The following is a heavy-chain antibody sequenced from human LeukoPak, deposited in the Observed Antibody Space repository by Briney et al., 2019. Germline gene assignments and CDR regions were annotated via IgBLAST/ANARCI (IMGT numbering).Heavy chain of an antibody. V-gene: IGHV3-23*01. J-gene: IGHJ4*02. Sequence: GGSLRLSCAASGFTFSSYWMPWVRQAPGKGLEWVSAISGSGGSTYYADSVKGRFTISRDNSKNTLYLQMNSLRAEDTAVYYCAKHGTSITPNLDYWGQGTLVTVSS. CDR3: AKHGTSITPNLDY. CDR1: GFTFSSYW. D-gene: IGHD3-3*01. CDR2: ISGSGGST.